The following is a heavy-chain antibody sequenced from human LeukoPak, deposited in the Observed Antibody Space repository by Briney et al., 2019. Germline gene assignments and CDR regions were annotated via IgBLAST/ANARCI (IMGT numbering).Heavy chain of an antibody. CDR1: GFTFSSYA. CDR3: AKASWLQWAGFDY. Sequence: GGSLRLSCAASGFTFSSYAMSWVRQAPGKGLEWVSAISGSGGSAYYADSVKGRFTISRDNSRSTLYLQMNSLRAEDTAVYYCAKASWLQWAGFDYWGQGTLVTVSS. D-gene: IGHD5-24*01. V-gene: IGHV3-23*01. J-gene: IGHJ4*02. CDR2: ISGSGGSA.